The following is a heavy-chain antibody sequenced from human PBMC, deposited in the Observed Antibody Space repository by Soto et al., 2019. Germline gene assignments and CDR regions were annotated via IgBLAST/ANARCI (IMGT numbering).Heavy chain of an antibody. CDR2: IWYDGSNK. J-gene: IGHJ4*02. CDR1: GFTFSSYG. CDR3: ARAEGGATPFDY. V-gene: IGHV3-33*08. Sequence: WGSLRLSCAASGFTFSSYGMHWVRQAPGKGLEWVAVIWYDGSNKHYADSVKGRFTISRDNSKNTLYLQMNSLRAEDTAVYYCARAEGGATPFDYWGQGTLVTVSS. D-gene: IGHD1-26*01.